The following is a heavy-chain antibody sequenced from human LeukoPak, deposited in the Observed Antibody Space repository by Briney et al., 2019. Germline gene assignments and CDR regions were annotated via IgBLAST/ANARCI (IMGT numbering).Heavy chain of an antibody. V-gene: IGHV4-34*01. CDR2: INHSGST. CDR3: ASGGSYWDY. Sequence: SETLSLTCAVYGGSFSGYYWSWIRQPPGKGLEWIGEINHSGSTIYNPSLKSRVTISVDTSKNQFSLKLSSVTAADTAVYYCASGGSYWDYWGQGTLVTVSS. J-gene: IGHJ4*02. D-gene: IGHD1-26*01. CDR1: GGSFSGYY.